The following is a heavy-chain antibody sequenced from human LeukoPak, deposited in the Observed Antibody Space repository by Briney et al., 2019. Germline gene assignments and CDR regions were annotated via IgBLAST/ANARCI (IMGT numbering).Heavy chain of an antibody. CDR2: AYYSGLT. D-gene: IGHD6-6*01. Sequence: PSETLSLTCSVSRDSVSRSSYYWGWIRQPPGKGLEWLGSAYYSGLTYYNSSLKSRLQISIDTSKDQISLKLISVSAADTAVYYCARGVARSSKFHFSYYFDYWGQGTLVTVSS. CDR1: RDSVSRSSYY. J-gene: IGHJ4*02. V-gene: IGHV4-39*07. CDR3: ARGVARSSKFHFSYYFDY.